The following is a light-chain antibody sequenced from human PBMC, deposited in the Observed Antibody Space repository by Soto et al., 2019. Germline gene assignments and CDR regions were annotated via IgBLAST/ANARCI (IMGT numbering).Light chain of an antibody. CDR1: QSIGTW. Sequence: IQVTQSPSTLSAPVGDRVTITCGASQSIGTWLAWYQQKPGKAPKLLIFDASTLESGVPSRFSGSGSGSDFTLTISSLQPDDFATYYCQQYSDSSGAFAQRTKVDIK. CDR3: QQYSDSSGA. CDR2: DAS. J-gene: IGKJ1*01. V-gene: IGKV1-5*01.